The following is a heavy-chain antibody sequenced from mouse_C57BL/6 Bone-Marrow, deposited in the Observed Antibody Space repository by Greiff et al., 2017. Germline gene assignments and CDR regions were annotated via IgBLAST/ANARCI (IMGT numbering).Heavy chain of an antibody. CDR1: GYTFTSYG. J-gene: IGHJ3*01. CDR2: IFPRSGTT. V-gene: IGHV1-81*01. Sequence: VQLKESGAELARPGASVTLSCKATGYTFTSYGISWVKQRTGQGLEWIGEIFPRSGTTSYNATFKGKATLTADKSSSTAYMELRRLTSEESAVELCAKTWFAYGGQGTLVTVSA. CDR3: AKTWFAY.